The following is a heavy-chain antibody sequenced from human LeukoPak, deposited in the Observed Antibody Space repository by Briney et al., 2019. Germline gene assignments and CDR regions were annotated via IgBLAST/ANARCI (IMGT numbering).Heavy chain of an antibody. V-gene: IGHV4-31*03. CDR3: ARYTSLSSNWFDP. J-gene: IGHJ5*02. CDR1: GGAISSDNYY. D-gene: IGHD6-6*01. CDR2: IHYSGIT. Sequence: SETLSLTCTVSGGAISSDNYYWTWIRQHPEDGLEWIGYIHYSGITYYNPSLQSRVTISVDTSQNHFSLQLTSVTAADTAVYYCARYTSLSSNWFDPWGQGTLVTVSS.